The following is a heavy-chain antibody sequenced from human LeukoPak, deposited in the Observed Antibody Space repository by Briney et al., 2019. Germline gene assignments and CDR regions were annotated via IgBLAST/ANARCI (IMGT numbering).Heavy chain of an antibody. CDR1: GGTFSSYA. CDR3: ARVDDEYDSSGYLVDY. CDR2: IIPILGIA. Sequence: SVKVSCKASGGTFSSYAISWVRQAPGQGLEWMGRIIPILGIANYAQKFQGRVTITADKSTSTAYMELSSLRSDDTAVYYCARVDDEYDSSGYLVDYWGQGTLVTVSS. D-gene: IGHD3-22*01. V-gene: IGHV1-69*04. J-gene: IGHJ4*02.